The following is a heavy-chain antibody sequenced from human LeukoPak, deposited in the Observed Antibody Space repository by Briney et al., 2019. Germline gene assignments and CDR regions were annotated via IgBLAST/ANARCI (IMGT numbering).Heavy chain of an antibody. D-gene: IGHD6-19*01. CDR2: IIPIFGTA. CDR1: GGTFSSYA. Sequence: ASVKVSCKASGGTFSSYAISWVRQAPGQGLEWMGGIIPIFGTANYAQKFQGRVTITTDESTSTAYMELSSLRSEDTAVYYCARDKLGGGWAYMDVWGKGTTVTISS. CDR3: ARDKLGGGWAYMDV. J-gene: IGHJ6*03. V-gene: IGHV1-69*05.